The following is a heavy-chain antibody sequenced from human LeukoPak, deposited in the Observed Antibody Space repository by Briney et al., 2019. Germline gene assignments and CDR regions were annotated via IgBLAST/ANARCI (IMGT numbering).Heavy chain of an antibody. Sequence: GGSLRLSCAASGFTVSSYAMSWVRQAPGKGLEWVSAISGSGGSTYYADSVKGRFTISRDNSKNTLYLQMNSLRAEDTAVYYCAKRVGAMRYFDYWGQGTLVSVSS. V-gene: IGHV3-23*01. D-gene: IGHD1-26*01. J-gene: IGHJ4*02. CDR2: ISGSGGST. CDR1: GFTVSSYA. CDR3: AKRVGAMRYFDY.